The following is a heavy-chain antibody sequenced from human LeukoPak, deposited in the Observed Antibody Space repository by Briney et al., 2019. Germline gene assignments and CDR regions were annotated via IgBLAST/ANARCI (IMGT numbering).Heavy chain of an antibody. Sequence: PGGSLRLSCAASGFTFSSYLMSWVRQAPGKGLEWVANIKQDGSEKYYVDSVKGRFTISRDNAKNSLYLQMNSLRAEDSAVYYCARSMVRGEWGDYWGQGTLVTVSS. J-gene: IGHJ4*02. V-gene: IGHV3-7*01. CDR3: ARSMVRGEWGDY. D-gene: IGHD3-10*01. CDR2: IKQDGSEK. CDR1: GFTFSSYL.